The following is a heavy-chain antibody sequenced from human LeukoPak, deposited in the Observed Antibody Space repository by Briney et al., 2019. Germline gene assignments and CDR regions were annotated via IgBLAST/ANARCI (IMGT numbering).Heavy chain of an antibody. Sequence: PGGSLRLSCAASGFTFSGYAMNWVRQAPGRGLEWVSTISGSDGSTYYADSVKGRFTISRDNSKNTLYLQMNSLRAEDTAVYYCAKSKVVAATMGRFDYWGQGTLVTVSS. J-gene: IGHJ4*02. CDR3: AKSKVVAATMGRFDY. CDR2: ISGSDGST. D-gene: IGHD2-15*01. V-gene: IGHV3-23*01. CDR1: GFTFSGYA.